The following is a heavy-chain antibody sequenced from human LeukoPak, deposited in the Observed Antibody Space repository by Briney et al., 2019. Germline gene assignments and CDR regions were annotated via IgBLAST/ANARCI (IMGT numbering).Heavy chain of an antibody. D-gene: IGHD6-13*01. CDR2: ITHTGST. CDR3: ARGSPAADDAFDL. Sequence: PSETLSLTCAVTGGSFSGYAWNWLRQPPGKGLEWIGDITHTGSTNDNPSLAGRVTVSVDTSKNQFSLSLASVTAAHTALYYCARGSPAADDAFDLWGQGTLVTVSS. CDR1: GGSFSGYA. V-gene: IGHV4-34*01. J-gene: IGHJ3*01.